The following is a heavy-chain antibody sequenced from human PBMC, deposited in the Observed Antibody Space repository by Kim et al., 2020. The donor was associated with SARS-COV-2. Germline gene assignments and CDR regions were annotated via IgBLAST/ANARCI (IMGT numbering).Heavy chain of an antibody. CDR2: GNT. V-gene: IGHV1-8*01. CDR3: ARGQVRFDP. Sequence: GNTGYAQKFQGRVTMTRNTSISTAYMELSSLRSEDTAVYYCARGQVRFDPWGQGTQVTVSS. J-gene: IGHJ5*02.